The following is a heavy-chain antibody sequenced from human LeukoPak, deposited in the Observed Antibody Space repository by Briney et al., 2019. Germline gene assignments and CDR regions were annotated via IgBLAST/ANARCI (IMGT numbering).Heavy chain of an antibody. CDR3: ARQLVPATSWFDP. J-gene: IGHJ5*02. CDR2: IYPGDSDT. CDR1: GSRFTSYW. Sequence: GESLQISSKGSGSRFTSYWIGWVRQLPGKGLEWMGIIYPGDSDTRYSPSFQGQATISAYKSISTAFLQWSSLKASDTAIYYCARQLVPATSWFDPLVEGTLVTVSS. V-gene: IGHV5-51*01. D-gene: IGHD2-15*01.